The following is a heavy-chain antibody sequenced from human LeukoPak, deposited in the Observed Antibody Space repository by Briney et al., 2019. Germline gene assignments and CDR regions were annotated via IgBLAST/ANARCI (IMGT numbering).Heavy chain of an antibody. D-gene: IGHD3-3*01. Sequence: GASVKVSCKASGYTFTNYGISWVRQAPGQGLEWMGWISIYNGNTDYAQKLRGRVTMTTDTSTSTAYMELRSLRSDDTAVYYCARITYDFWSGYYMPDDPWGQGTLVTVPS. V-gene: IGHV1-18*01. CDR2: ISIYNGNT. CDR1: GYTFTNYG. CDR3: ARITYDFWSGYYMPDDP. J-gene: IGHJ5*02.